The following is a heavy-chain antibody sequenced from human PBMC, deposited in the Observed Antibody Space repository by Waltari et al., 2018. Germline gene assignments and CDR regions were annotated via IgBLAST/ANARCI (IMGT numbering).Heavy chain of an antibody. CDR2: IYSGGST. Sequence: EVQLLESGGGLVQPGGSLRLSCAASGFTFSSYAMSWVRQAPGKGLEWVSVIYSGGSTNYADSVKGRFTISRDNSKNTLYLQMNSLRAEDTAVYYCASPKDVLRYFDWPTSFDYWGQGTLVTVSS. CDR3: ASPKDVLRYFDWPTSFDY. V-gene: IGHV3-23*03. J-gene: IGHJ4*02. CDR1: GFTFSSYA. D-gene: IGHD3-9*01.